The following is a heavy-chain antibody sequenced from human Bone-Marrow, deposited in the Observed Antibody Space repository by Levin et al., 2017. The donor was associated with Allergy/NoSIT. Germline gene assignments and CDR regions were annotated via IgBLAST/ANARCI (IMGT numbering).Heavy chain of an antibody. CDR2: ISPYNGNT. D-gene: IGHD3-10*01. V-gene: IGHV1-18*01. CDR1: GYTFSNYG. Sequence: GESLKISCKTSGYTFSNYGISWVRQAPGQGLEWMGWISPYNGNTNYAQKLQGRVTMTTDTTTSTAYMDLRSLRSDDTAVYYCARHFYGSGSYLGAPYYFDYWGQGTLLTVSS. CDR3: ARHFYGSGSYLGAPYYFDY. J-gene: IGHJ4*02.